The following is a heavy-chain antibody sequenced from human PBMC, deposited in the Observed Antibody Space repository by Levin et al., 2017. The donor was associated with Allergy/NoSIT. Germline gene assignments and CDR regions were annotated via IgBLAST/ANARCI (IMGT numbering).Heavy chain of an antibody. CDR3: ARRRDSSDYRPRYFFDY. D-gene: IGHD3-22*01. CDR2: IFWNDDY. CDR1: GFSLTTSGMG. Sequence: TLSLTCTFSGFSLTTSGMGVGWIRQSPGKALEWLGVIFWNDDYRYSPSLRSRITITKDVSKNQVVLTMTYMDPVDTATYYCARRRDSSDYRPRYFFDYWGQGTLVTVSS. J-gene: IGHJ4*02. V-gene: IGHV2-5*01.